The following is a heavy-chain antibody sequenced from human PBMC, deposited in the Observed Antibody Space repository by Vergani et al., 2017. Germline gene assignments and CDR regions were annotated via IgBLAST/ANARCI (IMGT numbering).Heavy chain of an antibody. V-gene: IGHV4-30-4*01. D-gene: IGHD3-10*01. CDR3: ARGPGLTMVRGVFDY. J-gene: IGHJ4*02. CDR2: IYYSGST. CDR1: GGSISSGDYY. Sequence: QVQLQESGPGLVKPSQTLSLTCTVSGGSISSGDYYWSWIRQPPGKGLEWIGYIYYSGSTYYNPCLKSRVTISVDTSKNQFSLKLSSVTAADTAVYYCARGPGLTMVRGVFDYWGQGTLVTVSS.